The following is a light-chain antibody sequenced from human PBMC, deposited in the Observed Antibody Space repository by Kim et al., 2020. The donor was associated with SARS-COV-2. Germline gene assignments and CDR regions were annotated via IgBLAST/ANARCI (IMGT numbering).Light chain of an antibody. J-gene: IGLJ1*01. CDR3: QAWDSSTYYV. Sequence: VAPGQTASITGCGDKVGDKYACWYQQKPGQSPVLVIYQDSKRPSGIPERFSGSNSGNTATLTISGTQAMDEADYYCQAWDSSTYYVFGTGTKVTVL. CDR1: KVGDKY. CDR2: QDS. V-gene: IGLV3-1*01.